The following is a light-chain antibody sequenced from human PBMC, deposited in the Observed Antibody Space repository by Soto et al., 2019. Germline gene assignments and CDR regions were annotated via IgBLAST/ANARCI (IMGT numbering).Light chain of an antibody. Sequence: QSALTQPASVSGSPGQSITISCTGTSSDIGGYNSVSRYQQHPGKAPKLVIYAVSNRPSGVSSRFSGSKSGNTASLTMSGLQAEDEATYYCSSYTTSSTLLIFGGGTKVTVL. J-gene: IGLJ2*01. CDR1: SSDIGGYNS. CDR2: AVS. V-gene: IGLV2-14*01. CDR3: SSYTTSSTLLI.